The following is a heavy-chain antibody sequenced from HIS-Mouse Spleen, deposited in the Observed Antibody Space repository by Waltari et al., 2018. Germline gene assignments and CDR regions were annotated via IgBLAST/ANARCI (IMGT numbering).Heavy chain of an antibody. Sequence: EVQLVESGGGLVQPGGSLRLSCAASVFTFTRYWMHWGRPAQGKGLVWLSRIKCDGSSTSYADSVKGRFTISRDNAKNTLYLQMNSLRAEDTAVYYCARAIGGYSGPGIGWGQGTLVTVSS. J-gene: IGHJ4*02. CDR3: ARAIGGYSGPGIG. V-gene: IGHV3-74*01. D-gene: IGHD5-12*01. CDR2: IKCDGSST. CDR1: VFTFTRYW.